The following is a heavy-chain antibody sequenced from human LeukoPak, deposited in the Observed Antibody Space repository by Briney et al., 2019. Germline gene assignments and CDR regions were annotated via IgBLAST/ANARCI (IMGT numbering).Heavy chain of an antibody. Sequence: PGGSLRLSCAASGFTFSSYAMHWVRQAPGKGLEWVAVISYDGSNKYYADSVEGRFTISRDNSKNTLYLQMNSLRAEDTAVYYCARDPGIAAAGTFDYWGQGTLVTVSS. CDR1: GFTFSSYA. CDR2: ISYDGSNK. J-gene: IGHJ4*02. CDR3: ARDPGIAAAGTFDY. D-gene: IGHD6-13*01. V-gene: IGHV3-30*04.